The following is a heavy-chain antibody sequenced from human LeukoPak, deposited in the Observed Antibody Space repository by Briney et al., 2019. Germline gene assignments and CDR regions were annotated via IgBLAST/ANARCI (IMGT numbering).Heavy chain of an antibody. Sequence: TGGSLRLSCAASGFTFSSYEMNWVRQAPGRGLEWVSYISSSGSTIYYADSVKGRFTISRDNAKNSLYLQMNSLRAEDTAVYYCARASLYYYMDVWGKGTTVTISS. J-gene: IGHJ6*03. CDR3: ARASLYYYMDV. CDR1: GFTFSSYE. V-gene: IGHV3-48*03. CDR2: ISSSGSTI.